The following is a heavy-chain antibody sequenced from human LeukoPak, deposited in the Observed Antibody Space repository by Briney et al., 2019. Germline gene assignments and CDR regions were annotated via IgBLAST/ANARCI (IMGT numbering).Heavy chain of an antibody. CDR1: GGTFSSYA. J-gene: IGHJ6*02. Sequence: ASVKVSCKASGGTFSSYAISGVRQAPGQGLEWMGGIIPIFGTANYAQKLQGRVTITADESTSTAYMELSSLRSEDTAVYYCATSYSYAPEFYYYYGMDVWGQGTTVTVSS. V-gene: IGHV1-69*13. CDR2: IIPIFGTA. CDR3: ATSYSYAPEFYYYYGMDV. D-gene: IGHD5-18*01.